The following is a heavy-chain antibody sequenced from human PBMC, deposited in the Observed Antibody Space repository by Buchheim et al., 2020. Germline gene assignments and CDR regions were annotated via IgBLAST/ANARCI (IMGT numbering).Heavy chain of an antibody. V-gene: IGHV4-61*02. J-gene: IGHJ4*02. Sequence: QVQLQESGPGLVKPSQTLSLTCTVSGGSISSGSYYWSWIRQPAGKGLEWIGRIYTSGSTNYNPSPKSRVTIAVDTPKNQFSLKLSSVTAADTAVYYCARGSWGAVAGTAFDYWGQGTL. CDR2: IYTSGST. CDR1: GGSISSGSYY. D-gene: IGHD6-19*01. CDR3: ARGSWGAVAGTAFDY.